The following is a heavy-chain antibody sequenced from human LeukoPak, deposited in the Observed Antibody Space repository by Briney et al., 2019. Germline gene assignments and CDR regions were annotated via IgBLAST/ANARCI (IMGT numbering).Heavy chain of an antibody. V-gene: IGHV1-18*01. Sequence: ASVKVSCKASGGTFSSYAISWVRQAPGQGLEWMGWISAYNGNTNYAQKLQGRVTMTTDTSTSTAYMELRSLRSDDTAVYYCARGDIVATGGGIYYYYGMDVWGQGTTVTVSS. D-gene: IGHD5-12*01. CDR2: ISAYNGNT. J-gene: IGHJ6*02. CDR1: GGTFSSYA. CDR3: ARGDIVATGGGIYYYYGMDV.